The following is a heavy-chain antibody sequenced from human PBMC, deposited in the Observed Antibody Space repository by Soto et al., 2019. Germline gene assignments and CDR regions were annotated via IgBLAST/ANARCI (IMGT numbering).Heavy chain of an antibody. V-gene: IGHV4-61*03. CDR1: GGSVSRYSYY. Sequence: SETLSLTCTVSGGSVSRYSYYWSWIRQPPGKGLEWIGYISNSGSTKYNPSLESRVTISIDTSKNHLSLKMSSVTAADTAVYYCARDEVVLMVYAIGLLFDYWGQGAVVTVSS. CDR3: ARDEVVLMVYAIGLLFDY. J-gene: IGHJ4*02. D-gene: IGHD2-8*01. CDR2: ISNSGST.